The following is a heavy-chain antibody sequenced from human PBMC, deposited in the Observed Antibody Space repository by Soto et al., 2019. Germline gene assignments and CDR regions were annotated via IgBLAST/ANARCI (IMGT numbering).Heavy chain of an antibody. V-gene: IGHV4-59*01. D-gene: IGHD3-10*01. Sequence: SETLSLTCTVSGGTMSSYYWSWILQAPWKGLEWIGYVYDSGSTDYNPSLKSRLTISLDTSKNLFSLKLSFVTAADTAVYYCARDRRGSGTWSPYYFDYWGQGIMVTVSS. CDR2: VYDSGST. CDR3: ARDRRGSGTWSPYYFDY. J-gene: IGHJ4*02. CDR1: GGTMSSYY.